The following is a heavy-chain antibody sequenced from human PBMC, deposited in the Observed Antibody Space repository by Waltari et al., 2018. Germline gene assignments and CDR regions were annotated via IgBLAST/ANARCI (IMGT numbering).Heavy chain of an antibody. J-gene: IGHJ5*02. CDR2: INPNRGGT. CDR1: GYTFTGYY. V-gene: IGHV1-2*02. D-gene: IGHD6-6*01. CDR3: AREVPRIAARPMKGWFDP. Sequence: QVQLVQSGAEVKKPGASVKVSCKASGYTFTGYYMHWVRQAPGQGLEWMGWINPNRGGTNYAQKFQGRVTMTRDTSISTAYMELSRLRSDDTAVYYCAREVPRIAARPMKGWFDPWGQGTLVTVSS.